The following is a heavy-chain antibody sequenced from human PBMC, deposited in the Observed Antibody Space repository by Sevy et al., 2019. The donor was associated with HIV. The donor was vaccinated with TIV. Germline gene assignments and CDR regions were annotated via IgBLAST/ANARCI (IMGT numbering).Heavy chain of an antibody. D-gene: IGHD4-17*01. CDR1: EFTFSSNA. CDR2: ISHDGRNK. Sequence: GGSLRLSCAASEFTFSSNAMHWVRQAPGKGLEWVAVISHDGRNKYYADSVKGRFTISRDNSKNTLYLQMNSLRAEDTAVYYCARDPRTTVTIRGYFDYWGQGTLVTVSS. V-gene: IGHV3-30*04. CDR3: ARDPRTTVTIRGYFDY. J-gene: IGHJ4*02.